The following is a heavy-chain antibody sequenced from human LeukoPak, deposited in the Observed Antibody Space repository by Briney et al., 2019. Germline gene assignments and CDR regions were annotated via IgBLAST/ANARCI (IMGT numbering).Heavy chain of an antibody. CDR2: IISRISYI. CDR1: GFTFSSYS. D-gene: IGHD6-13*01. J-gene: IGHJ4*02. CDR3: ARGGVSQDYFDY. V-gene: IGHV3-21*01. Sequence: RGCLRLSCAPSGFTFSSYSMNWVRQAPGEGLEWVSSIISRISYIYYACSVQGGFTLSRDHAKNSVYLQMNRLRAEDTAVYYCARGGVSQDYFDYWGQGTLVSVSS.